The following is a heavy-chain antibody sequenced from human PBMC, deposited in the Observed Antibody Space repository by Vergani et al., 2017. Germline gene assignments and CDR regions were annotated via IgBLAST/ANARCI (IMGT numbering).Heavy chain of an antibody. CDR2: ISGSGGST. J-gene: IGHJ3*02. V-gene: IGHV3-23*01. D-gene: IGHD3-22*01. CDR3: AKRITMIVVVINDAFDI. Sequence: EVQLLESGGGLVQPGGSLRLSCAASGFTFNNYAMSWVRQAPGKGLEWVSAISGSGGSTYYADSAKGRFTISRDNSKNTLYLQMNSLRAEDTAVYYCAKRITMIVVVINDAFDIWGQGTMVTVSS. CDR1: GFTFNNYA.